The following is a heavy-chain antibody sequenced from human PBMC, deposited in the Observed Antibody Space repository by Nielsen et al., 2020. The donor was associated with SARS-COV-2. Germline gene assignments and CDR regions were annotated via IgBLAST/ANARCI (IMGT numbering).Heavy chain of an antibody. CDR1: GLIFGTYG. Sequence: GGSLRLSCRASGLIFGTYGMHWVRQAPGKGLEWVAGIWYDGSNENYAESVKGRFTISRDNSKNTLFLQMDSLTADDTAVYYCARDLQGLQSAGYGMDVWGQGTTVTVSS. J-gene: IGHJ6*02. D-gene: IGHD3-16*01. CDR2: IWYDGSNE. V-gene: IGHV3-33*01. CDR3: ARDLQGLQSAGYGMDV.